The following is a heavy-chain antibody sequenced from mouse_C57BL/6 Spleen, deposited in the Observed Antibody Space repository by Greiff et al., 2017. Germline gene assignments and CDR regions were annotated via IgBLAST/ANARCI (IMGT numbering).Heavy chain of an antibody. CDR2: ISSGSSTI. CDR1: GFTFSDYG. CDR3: ARPYYYGSSYSYYFDY. J-gene: IGHJ2*01. V-gene: IGHV5-17*01. Sequence: EVKLVESGGGLVKPGGSLKLSCAASGFTFSDYGMHWVRQAPEKGLEWVAYISSGSSTIYYADTVKGRFTISRDNAKNTLFLQMNSLRSEDTAMYYCARPYYYGSSYSYYFDYGGQGTTRTVSS. D-gene: IGHD1-1*01.